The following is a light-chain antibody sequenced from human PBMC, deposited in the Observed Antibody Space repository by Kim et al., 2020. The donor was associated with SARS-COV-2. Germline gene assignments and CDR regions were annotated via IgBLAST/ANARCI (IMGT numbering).Light chain of an antibody. V-gene: IGKV3-11*01. CDR3: QKRTNWLDT. J-gene: IGKJ2*01. Sequence: SLSPGARATLSCRASQSVDNHLAWYQQKPGQAPRLLVYDAFNRATGIPARFSGSVSGTDFTLTISSLEPEDCAVYYCQKRTNWLDTFGQGTKLEI. CDR2: DAF. CDR1: QSVDNH.